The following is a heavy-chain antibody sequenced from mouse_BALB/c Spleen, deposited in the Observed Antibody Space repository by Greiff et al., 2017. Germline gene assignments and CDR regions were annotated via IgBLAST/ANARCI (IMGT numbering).Heavy chain of an antibody. V-gene: IGHV1S127*01. CDR2: IDPSDSET. CDR1: GYSFTSYW. Sequence: QVQLQQSGPQLVRPGASVKISCKASGYSFTSYWMHWVKQRPGQGLEWIGMIDPSDSETRLNQKFKDKATLTVDKSSSTAYMQLSSPTSEDSAVYYCTRRYDGFDYWGQGTTLTVSS. J-gene: IGHJ2*01. CDR3: TRRYDGFDY. D-gene: IGHD2-14*01.